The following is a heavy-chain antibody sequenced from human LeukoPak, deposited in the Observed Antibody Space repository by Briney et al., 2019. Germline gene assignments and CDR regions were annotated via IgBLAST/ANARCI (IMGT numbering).Heavy chain of an antibody. J-gene: IGHJ4*02. CDR2: IHPSGGGT. Sequence: ASVKVSCKASGYTLTDYYMYWVRQAPGQGPECMGVIHPSGGGTTYAQKFQGRVTLTKDTATSTVYIELSSLRSDDPAVYYCARMAMDPAMVTNFFDLWGQGTLLIVSA. CDR3: ARMAMDPAMVTNFFDL. D-gene: IGHD5-18*01. CDR1: GYTLTDYY. V-gene: IGHV1-46*01.